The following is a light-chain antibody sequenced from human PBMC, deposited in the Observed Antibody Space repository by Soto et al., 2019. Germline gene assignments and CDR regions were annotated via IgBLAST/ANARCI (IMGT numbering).Light chain of an antibody. Sequence: DIQLTQSPSFLSASVGDRVTITCRASQGISSYLAWYQQKPGKAPKLLIYAASTLQSGVPSRFSGRGSGTEFPPTISSLQPEDFATYYCQQLRTFGGGTKVEIK. CDR2: AAS. J-gene: IGKJ4*01. V-gene: IGKV1-9*01. CDR1: QGISSY. CDR3: QQLRT.